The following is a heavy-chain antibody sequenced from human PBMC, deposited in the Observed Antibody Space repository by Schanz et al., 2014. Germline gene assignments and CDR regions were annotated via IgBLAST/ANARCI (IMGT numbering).Heavy chain of an antibody. V-gene: IGHV3-33*01. CDR1: GFAFSVYG. J-gene: IGHJ4*02. CDR2: IWSDGSTK. D-gene: IGHD3-9*01. Sequence: VQLVESGGGLVQPGRSLRLSCAASGFAFSVYGMHWVRQAPGKGPEWVAVIWSDGSTKYYADSVKGRFTISRDNAKNTLYLQMNSLRAEDTAVYYCARDSRPNYDFLTAYYSIDYWGQGTLVTVSS. CDR3: ARDSRPNYDFLTAYYSIDY.